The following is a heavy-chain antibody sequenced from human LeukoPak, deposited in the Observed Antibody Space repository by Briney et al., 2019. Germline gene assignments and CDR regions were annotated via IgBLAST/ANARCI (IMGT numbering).Heavy chain of an antibody. Sequence: PGGSLRLSCTASGFSFRNYWMSWVRQAPGKGLECVAYIKEDGSDKNYVDSVKGRFTISRDNAKSSLYLQMNSLRVEDTAVYYCAKPWELKANDAFDIWGQGTMVTVSS. CDR1: GFSFRNYW. CDR3: AKPWELKANDAFDI. V-gene: IGHV3-7*01. CDR2: IKEDGSDK. D-gene: IGHD1-26*01. J-gene: IGHJ3*02.